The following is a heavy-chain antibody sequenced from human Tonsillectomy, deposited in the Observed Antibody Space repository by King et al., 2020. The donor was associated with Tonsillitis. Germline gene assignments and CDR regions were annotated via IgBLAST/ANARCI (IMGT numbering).Heavy chain of an antibody. J-gene: IGHJ3*02. CDR2: IYYSGST. D-gene: IGHD5-24*01. Sequence: PLQESGPGLVKPSETLSLTCIVSGGSISGYYWTWIRQSPGKGLEWIGYIYYSGSTNYNPSLKSRVTISVDTSKNLFSLKLSSVTAADTAVYYCAREGPSRDGYNDAFDIWGQGTMVTVSS. CDR1: GGSISGYY. V-gene: IGHV4-59*01. CDR3: AREGPSRDGYNDAFDI.